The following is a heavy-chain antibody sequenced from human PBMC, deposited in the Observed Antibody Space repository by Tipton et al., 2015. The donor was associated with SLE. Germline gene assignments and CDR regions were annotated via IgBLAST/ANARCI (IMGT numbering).Heavy chain of an antibody. CDR2: IYYSGRT. J-gene: IGHJ4*02. D-gene: IGHD1-26*01. Sequence: TLSLTCTVSGGSISSSSYYWGWIRQPPGKGLEWIGRIYYSGRTYYNPSLKSRVTISVDTSKNQFSLKLSSVTAADTAVYYCGNHPPVGETGYFDYWGQGKLVTVSS. CDR1: GGSISSSSYY. CDR3: GNHPPVGETGYFDY. V-gene: IGHV4-39*07.